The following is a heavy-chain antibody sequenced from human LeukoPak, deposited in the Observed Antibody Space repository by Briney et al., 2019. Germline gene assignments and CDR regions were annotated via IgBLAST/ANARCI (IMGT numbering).Heavy chain of an antibody. V-gene: IGHV3-7*01. CDR2: IKQDGGEK. D-gene: IGHD5-18*01. J-gene: IGHJ4*02. Sequence: GGSLRLSCAAAGFTFSSYWMSWVRQAPGKGLEWVANIKQDGGEKYYVDSVKGRFTISRDNAKNSLYLQMNSLRAEDTAVYYCAREGGMVYSYGYLYYFDYWGQGTLVTVSS. CDR3: AREGGMVYSYGYLYYFDY. CDR1: GFTFSSYW.